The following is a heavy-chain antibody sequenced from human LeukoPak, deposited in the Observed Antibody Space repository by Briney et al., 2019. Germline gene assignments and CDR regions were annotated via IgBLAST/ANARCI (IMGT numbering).Heavy chain of an antibody. Sequence: SETLSLTCTVSGDSMISYYWSWIRQPPGKGLEWIGYIHYSGSTNYNPSLKSRVTISVDTSKNQFSLKLSSVTAADTAVYYCARGSQSLGYCSGGSCRAKIFDYWGQGTLVTVSS. V-gene: IGHV4-59*13. CDR1: GDSMISYY. CDR2: IHYSGST. D-gene: IGHD2-15*01. J-gene: IGHJ4*02. CDR3: ARGSQSLGYCSGGSCRAKIFDY.